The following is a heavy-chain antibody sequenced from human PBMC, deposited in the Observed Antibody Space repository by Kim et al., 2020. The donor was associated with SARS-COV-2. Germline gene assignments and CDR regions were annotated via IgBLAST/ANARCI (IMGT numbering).Heavy chain of an antibody. CDR1: GGSVSSGSYY. CDR3: ARGQYSYGLDY. V-gene: IGHV4-61*01. CDR2: IYYSGST. J-gene: IGHJ4*02. Sequence: SETLSLTCTVSGGSVSSGSYYWSWIRQPPGKGLEWIGYIYYSGSTNYNPSLKSRVTISVDTSKNQFSLKLSSVTAADTAVYYCARGQYSYGLDYWGQGTL. D-gene: IGHD5-18*01.